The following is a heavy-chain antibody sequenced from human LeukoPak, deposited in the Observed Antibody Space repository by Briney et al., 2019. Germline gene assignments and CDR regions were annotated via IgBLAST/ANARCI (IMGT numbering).Heavy chain of an antibody. V-gene: IGHV4-30-4*08. Sequence: SETLSLTCTVSGGSISGSSYYWGWIRQPPGKGLEWIGYIYYSGSTYYNPSLKSRVTISVDTSKNQFSLKLSSVTAADTAVYYCARAATGGIAARPLDTFDIWGQGTMVTVSS. J-gene: IGHJ3*02. D-gene: IGHD6-6*01. CDR1: GGSISGSSYY. CDR3: ARAATGGIAARPLDTFDI. CDR2: IYYSGST.